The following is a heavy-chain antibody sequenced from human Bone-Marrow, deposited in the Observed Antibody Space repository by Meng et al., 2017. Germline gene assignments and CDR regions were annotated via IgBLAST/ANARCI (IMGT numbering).Heavy chain of an antibody. CDR3: ARGQKAAYYYDSSGYGEYYYYGMDV. V-gene: IGHV3-7*01. J-gene: IGHJ6*02. D-gene: IGHD3-22*01. Sequence: GGSLRLSCAASGFTFSSYWMSWVRQAPGKGLEWVANIKQDGSEKYYVDSVKGRFTISRDNAKNSLYLQMNSLRAEDTAVYYCARGQKAAYYYDSSGYGEYYYYGMDVWGQGTTVTVSS. CDR2: IKQDGSEK. CDR1: GFTFSSYW.